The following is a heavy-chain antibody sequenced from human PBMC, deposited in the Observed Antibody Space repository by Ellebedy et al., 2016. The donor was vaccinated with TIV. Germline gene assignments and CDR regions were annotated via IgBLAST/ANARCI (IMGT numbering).Heavy chain of an antibody. CDR2: IKQDGSEK. CDR1: GFTFSTYW. J-gene: IGHJ5*02. CDR3: ARNVRAAGQSWFDP. V-gene: IGHV3-7*03. D-gene: IGHD6-13*01. Sequence: GESLKISCAASGFTFSTYWMSWVRQAPGKGLEWVANIKQDGSEKYYVDSVKGRFAISRDNAKNALYLQMNSLRAEDTAVYYCARNVRAAGQSWFDPWGQGTLVTVSS.